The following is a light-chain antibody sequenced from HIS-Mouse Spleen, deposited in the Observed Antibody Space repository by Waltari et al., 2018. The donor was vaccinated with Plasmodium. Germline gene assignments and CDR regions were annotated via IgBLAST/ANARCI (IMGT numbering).Light chain of an antibody. V-gene: IGLV2-8*01. CDR1: SSDVGGYNY. CDR2: EVS. Sequence: QSALTQPPSASGSPGQSVTISCTGTSSDVGGYNYVSWSQQHPGQAPKLMLYEVSKRPSGVPDRFSGSKSGNTASLTVSGLQAEDEADYYCSSYAGSNNLVFGGGTKLTVL. CDR3: SSYAGSNNLV. J-gene: IGLJ2*01.